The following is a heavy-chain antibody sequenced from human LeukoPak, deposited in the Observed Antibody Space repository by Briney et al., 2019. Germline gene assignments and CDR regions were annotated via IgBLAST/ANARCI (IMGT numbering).Heavy chain of an antibody. CDR1: GGSIRTYY. J-gene: IGHJ4*02. D-gene: IGHD6-13*01. Sequence: PSETLSLTCTVSGGSIRTYYWSWIRQPPGKGLEWIGYIYYSGSTNYNPSLKSRVTISVDTSKNQFSLKLSSVTAADTAVYYCARHPTGAAGTFDYWGQGTLVTVSS. CDR3: ARHPTGAAGTFDY. CDR2: IYYSGST. V-gene: IGHV4-59*08.